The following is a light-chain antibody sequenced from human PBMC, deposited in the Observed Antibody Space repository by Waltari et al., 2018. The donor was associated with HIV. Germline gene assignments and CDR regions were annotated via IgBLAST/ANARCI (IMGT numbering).Light chain of an antibody. J-gene: IGLJ2*01. Sequence: QSVLTQPPSVSATPRQKVTISCSGTSSNIGKNYVSWFQQLPGTAPKLLIYENNKRPSGIPDRFSGSQSGTSATLGITGLQTGDEADYYCGTWDTSLSAVVFGGGTKLAVL. CDR2: ENN. V-gene: IGLV1-51*02. CDR1: SSNIGKNY. CDR3: GTWDTSLSAVV.